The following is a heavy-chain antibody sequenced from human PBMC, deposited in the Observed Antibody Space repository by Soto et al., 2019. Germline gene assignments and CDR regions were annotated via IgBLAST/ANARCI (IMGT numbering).Heavy chain of an antibody. CDR2: INPSGGST. V-gene: IGHV1-46*01. CDR1: GYTFTSYY. Sequence: ASVKVSWKAAGYTFTSYYMHWGRQPPGQGLEWMGIINPSGGSTSYAQKFQGRVTMTRDTSTSTVYMELSSLRSEDTAVYYCARELGGQPLGYYFEYWGQGTLVSVSS. J-gene: IGHJ4*02. D-gene: IGHD6-13*01. CDR3: ARELGGQPLGYYFEY.